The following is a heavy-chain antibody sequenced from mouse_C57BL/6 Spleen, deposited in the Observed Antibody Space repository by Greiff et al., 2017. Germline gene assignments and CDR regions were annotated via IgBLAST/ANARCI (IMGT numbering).Heavy chain of an antibody. CDR2: INPNNGGT. Sequence: VQLQQSGPELVKPGASVKISCKASGYTFTDYYMNWVKQSHGKSLEWIGDINPNNGGTSYNQKFKGKATLTVDKSSSTAYMELRSLTSEDSAVYYCASPRFSYAMDYWGQGTSVTVSS. CDR1: GYTFTDYY. CDR3: ASPRFSYAMDY. V-gene: IGHV1-26*01. J-gene: IGHJ4*01.